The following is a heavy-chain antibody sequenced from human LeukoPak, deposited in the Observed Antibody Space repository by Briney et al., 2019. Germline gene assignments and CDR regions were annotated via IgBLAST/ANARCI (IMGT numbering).Heavy chain of an antibody. J-gene: IGHJ3*02. CDR2: IIPIFGTA. V-gene: IGHV1-69*05. CDR1: GGTFSSYA. D-gene: IGHD3-22*01. Sequence: ASVKVSCKASGGTFSSYAISWVRQAPGQGLEWMGGIIPIFGTANYAQKFQGRVTITTDESTSTAYMDLSSLRSEDTAVYYCARAYDSSGYYQADAFDIWGQGTMVTVSS. CDR3: ARAYDSSGYYQADAFDI.